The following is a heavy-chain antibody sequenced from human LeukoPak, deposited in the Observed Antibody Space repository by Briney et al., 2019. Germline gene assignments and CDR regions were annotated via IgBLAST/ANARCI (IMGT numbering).Heavy chain of an antibody. Sequence: PSETLSLTCAVSGYSISSSYYWAWIRQPPGKGLEWIGSIYHSGSTYYNPSLKSRVTISVDTSKNQFSLKLSSVTAADTAVYYCASDPINDAFDIWGQGTMVTVSS. CDR1: GYSISSSYY. V-gene: IGHV4-38-2*01. CDR2: IYHSGST. D-gene: IGHD5-12*01. CDR3: ASDPINDAFDI. J-gene: IGHJ3*02.